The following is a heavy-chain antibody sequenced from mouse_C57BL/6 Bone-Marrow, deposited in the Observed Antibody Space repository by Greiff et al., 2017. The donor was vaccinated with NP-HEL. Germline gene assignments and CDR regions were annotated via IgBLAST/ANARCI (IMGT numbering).Heavy chain of an antibody. CDR3: ARNMLHYYGSSYEAMDY. V-gene: IGHV1-4*01. D-gene: IGHD1-1*01. J-gene: IGHJ4*01. Sequence: VKLPESGAELARPGASVKMSCQASGYTFTSYTMHWVQPRPGQGLEWIGYINPSSGYTKYNQKFKDKATLTADKSSSTAYRQLSSLTSEDSAVYYCARNMLHYYGSSYEAMDYWGQGTSVTVSS. CDR2: INPSSGYT. CDR1: GYTFTSYT.